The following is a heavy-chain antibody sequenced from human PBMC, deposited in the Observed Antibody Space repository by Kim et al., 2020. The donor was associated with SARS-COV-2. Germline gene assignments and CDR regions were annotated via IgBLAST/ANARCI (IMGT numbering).Heavy chain of an antibody. V-gene: IGHV1-69*13. J-gene: IGHJ4*02. CDR2: IIPIFGTA. CDR1: GGTFSSYA. D-gene: IGHD6-13*01. Sequence: SVKVSCKASGGTFSSYAISWVRQAPGQGLEWMGGIIPIFGTANYAQKFQGRVTITADESMSTAYMELSSLRSEDTAVYYCASPAAAGLLYFDYWGQVTLVTVSS. CDR3: ASPAAAGLLYFDY.